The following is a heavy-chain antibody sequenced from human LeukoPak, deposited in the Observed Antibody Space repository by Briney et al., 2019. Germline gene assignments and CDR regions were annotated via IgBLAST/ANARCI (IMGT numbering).Heavy chain of an antibody. Sequence: ASVKVSCKVSGYTLTELSMHWVRQAPGKGLEWMGGFDPEDGETIYAQKFQGRVTMTEDTSTDTAYMELSSLRSEDTAVYYCATERVIAAARTYWFDPWGHGTLVTVSS. J-gene: IGHJ5*02. CDR2: FDPEDGET. D-gene: IGHD6-13*01. CDR1: GYTLTELS. CDR3: ATERVIAAARTYWFDP. V-gene: IGHV1-24*01.